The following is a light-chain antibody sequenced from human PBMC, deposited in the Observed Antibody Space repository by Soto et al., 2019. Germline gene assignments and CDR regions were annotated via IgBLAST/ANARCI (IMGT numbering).Light chain of an antibody. CDR3: AAWDDSRSGQGV. V-gene: IGLV1-47*01. CDR1: SSNIGSNY. Sequence: QLVLTQPPSASGTPGQRVTISCSGSSSNIGSNYVYWYQQLPGTAPKLLIYRNNQRPSGVPDRFSGSKSGTSASLAISGRRSEDEADYYCAAWDDSRSGQGVFGGGTKLTVL. J-gene: IGLJ3*02. CDR2: RNN.